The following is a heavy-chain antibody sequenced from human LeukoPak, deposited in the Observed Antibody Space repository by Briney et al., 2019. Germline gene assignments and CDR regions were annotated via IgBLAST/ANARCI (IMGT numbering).Heavy chain of an antibody. CDR1: GFTFDDYG. CDR2: INWNGGST. D-gene: IGHD1-7*01. CDR3: ARAGLYNWNYEGTTYFDF. J-gene: IGHJ4*02. Sequence: GGSLRLSCAASGFTFDDYGMTWVRQAPGKGLEWVSGINWNGGSTGYADSVKGRFTISRDNAKDSLYLQMNSLRAEDTALYYCARAGLYNWNYEGTTYFDFWGQGTLVTVSA. V-gene: IGHV3-20*04.